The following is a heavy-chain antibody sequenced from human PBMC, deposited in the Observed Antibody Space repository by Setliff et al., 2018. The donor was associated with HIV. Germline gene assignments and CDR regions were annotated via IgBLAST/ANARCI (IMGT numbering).Heavy chain of an antibody. CDR3: VTSSSWSSRLNF. J-gene: IGHJ4*02. D-gene: IGHD2-2*01. CDR2: IYLSGST. CDR1: GYSISGSYY. Sequence: SETLSLTCAVSGYSISGSYYWAWIRQPPGKGLEWIANIYLSGSTNYNPSLKGRVTISLDTSKNQFSLKLTSVTAADTAVYYCVTSSSWSSRLNFWGPGMLVTVSS. V-gene: IGHV4-38-2*01.